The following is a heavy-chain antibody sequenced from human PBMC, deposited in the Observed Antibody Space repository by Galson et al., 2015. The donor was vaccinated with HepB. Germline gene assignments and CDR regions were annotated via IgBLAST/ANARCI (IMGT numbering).Heavy chain of an antibody. D-gene: IGHD6-13*01. CDR1: GGSVSSGSYY. V-gene: IGHV4-61*01. CDR3: ARVILGAAGRGWYFDL. Sequence: TLSLTCAVSGGSVSSGSYYWSWIRQPPGKGLEWIGYIYYSGSTNYNPSLKSRVTISVDTSKNQFSLKLSSVTAADTAVYYCARVILGAAGRGWYFDLWGRGTLFTVSS. J-gene: IGHJ2*01. CDR2: IYYSGST.